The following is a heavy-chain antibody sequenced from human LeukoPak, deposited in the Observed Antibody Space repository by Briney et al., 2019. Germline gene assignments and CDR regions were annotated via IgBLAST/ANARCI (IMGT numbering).Heavy chain of an antibody. CDR3: ARESLLAGAGLDY. CDR1: GFDFKIAA. V-gene: IGHV3-21*01. Sequence: SGGSLRLSCVASGFDFKIAAMHWVRQGPGKALEWVSSISSSSSYIYYADSVKGRFTISRDNAKNSLYLQMNSLRAEDTAVYYCARESLLAGAGLDYWGQGTLVTVSS. D-gene: IGHD6-19*01. CDR2: ISSSSSYI. J-gene: IGHJ4*02.